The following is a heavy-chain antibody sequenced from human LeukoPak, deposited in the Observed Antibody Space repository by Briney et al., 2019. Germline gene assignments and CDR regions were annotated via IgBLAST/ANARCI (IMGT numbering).Heavy chain of an antibody. J-gene: IGHJ4*02. CDR1: RFLFSLYY. V-gene: IGHV3-23*01. CDR3: AKDWDDADSSSSEGGFDY. Sequence: GGPQSLSCRVWRFLFSLYYVLWARRARGGAGVGVSDISGSGGSIYYADSVKGRFTSCRDNSRNTLYLQMNSLRAEDTAVYYCAKDWDDADSSSSEGGFDYWGQGTLVTVSS. D-gene: IGHD6-6*01. CDR2: ISGSGGSI.